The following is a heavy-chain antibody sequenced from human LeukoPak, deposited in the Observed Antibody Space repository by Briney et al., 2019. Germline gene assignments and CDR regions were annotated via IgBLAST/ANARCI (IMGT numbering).Heavy chain of an antibody. CDR3: ARNGAPNYYDSSGYYDWFDP. Sequence: ASVKVSCKASGYTFTSYAMNWVRQAPGQGLEWMGIINPSGGSTSYAQKFQGRVTMTRDTSTSTVYMELSSLRSEDTAVYYCARNGAPNYYDSSGYYDWFDPWGQGTLVTVSS. V-gene: IGHV1-46*01. CDR1: GYTFTSYA. CDR2: INPSGGST. D-gene: IGHD3-22*01. J-gene: IGHJ5*02.